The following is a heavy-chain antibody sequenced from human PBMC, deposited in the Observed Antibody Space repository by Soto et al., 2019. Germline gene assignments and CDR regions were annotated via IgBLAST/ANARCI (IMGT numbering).Heavy chain of an antibody. D-gene: IGHD6-19*01. J-gene: IGHJ6*02. CDR2: ISAYNGNT. V-gene: IGHV1-18*01. CDR3: ASNRQWPNYYYYGMDV. Sequence: QVQLVQSGAEVKKPGASVKVSCKASGYTFTSYGISWVRQAPGQGLEWMGWISAYNGNTNYAQKLQGRVIMTTDTSTSTAYMELRSLRSDDTAVYYCASNRQWPNYYYYGMDVWGQGTTVTVSS. CDR1: GYTFTSYG.